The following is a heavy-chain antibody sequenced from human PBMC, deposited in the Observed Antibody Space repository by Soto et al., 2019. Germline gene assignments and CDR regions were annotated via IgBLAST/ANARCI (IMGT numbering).Heavy chain of an antibody. CDR2: ISGSGGST. Sequence: GGSLRLSCAASGFTFSSYAMSWVRQAPGKGLEWVSAISGSGGSTYYADSVKGRFTISRDNAKNSLYLQMNSLRAEDTAVYYCARDSQSYYDFWSGYRSDAFDIWGQGTMVTVSS. CDR3: ARDSQSYYDFWSGYRSDAFDI. J-gene: IGHJ3*02. CDR1: GFTFSSYA. V-gene: IGHV3-23*01. D-gene: IGHD3-3*01.